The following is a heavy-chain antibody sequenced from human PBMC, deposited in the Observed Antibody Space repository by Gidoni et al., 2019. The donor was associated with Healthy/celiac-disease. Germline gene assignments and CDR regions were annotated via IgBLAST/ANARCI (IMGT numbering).Heavy chain of an antibody. V-gene: IGHV2-26*01. J-gene: IGHJ6*03. D-gene: IGHD4-17*01. CDR2: IFSNDEK. CDR1: GFSLSNARMG. Sequence: QVTLKESGPVLVKPTETLTLTCTVSGFSLSNARMGVSWIRQPPGKALEWLAHIFSNDEKSYSTSLKSRLTISKDTSKSQVVLTMTNMDPVDTATYYCARIPTTVTHYYYYYYMDVWGKGTTVTVSS. CDR3: ARIPTTVTHYYYYYYMDV.